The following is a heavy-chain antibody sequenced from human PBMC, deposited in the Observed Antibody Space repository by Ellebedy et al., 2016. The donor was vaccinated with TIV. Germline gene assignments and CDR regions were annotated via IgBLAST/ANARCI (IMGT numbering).Heavy chain of an antibody. CDR1: GFTFSNYA. CDR3: AKSSGDYGSTWGSNY. J-gene: IGHJ4*02. D-gene: IGHD6-13*01. Sequence: GESLKISCAASGFTFSNYAMSWVRQVPGKGLEWVASISGSGGNTYYADSVRGRFTISRDNSRTTLYLQINSLRAEDTAVYYCAKSSGDYGSTWGSNYWGQGTLVTVSS. CDR2: ISGSGGNT. V-gene: IGHV3-23*01.